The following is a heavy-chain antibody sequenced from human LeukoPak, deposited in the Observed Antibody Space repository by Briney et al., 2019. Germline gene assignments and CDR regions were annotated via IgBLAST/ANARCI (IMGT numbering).Heavy chain of an antibody. V-gene: IGHV3-21*01. CDR1: GFTFSSYS. D-gene: IGHD5-18*01. CDR2: ISSRSSYI. J-gene: IGHJ4*02. Sequence: PGGPLRLSCAASGFTFSSYSMNWVPQAPGKGLEWVSSISSRSSYIYYADSVKGRYTIPRDNAKNSLYLQMNSLRAEDTAVYYCARDVGTRGYSYGFGLDYWGQGTLVTVSS. CDR3: ARDVGTRGYSYGFGLDY.